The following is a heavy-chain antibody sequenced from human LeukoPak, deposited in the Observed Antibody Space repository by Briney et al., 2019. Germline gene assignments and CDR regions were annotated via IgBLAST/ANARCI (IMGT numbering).Heavy chain of an antibody. CDR1: GGSISSYY. CDR2: IYYTGST. V-gene: IGHV4-59*01. J-gene: IGHJ4*02. CDR3: ARAHLWSGYTIDY. Sequence: SSETLSLTCTVSGGSISSYYWSWIRQPPGKGLEWIGSIYYTGSTNYNPSLKSRVTISVDTSKNQFSLKLGSVTAADTAVYYCARAHLWSGYTIDYWGQGTPVTVSS. D-gene: IGHD3-3*02.